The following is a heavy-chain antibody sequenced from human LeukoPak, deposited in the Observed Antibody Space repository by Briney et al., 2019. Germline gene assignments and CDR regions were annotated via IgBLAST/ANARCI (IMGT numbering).Heavy chain of an antibody. CDR2: INHSGST. V-gene: IGHV4-34*01. Sequence: PSETLSLTCAVYGGSVSGYYWSWIRQPPGKGLEWIGEINHSGSTNYNPSLKSRVTISVDTSKNQFSLKLSSVTAADTAVYYCARVPVLYGSGSTNYFDYWGQGTLVTVSS. CDR3: ARVPVLYGSGSTNYFDY. D-gene: IGHD3-10*01. J-gene: IGHJ4*02. CDR1: GGSVSGYY.